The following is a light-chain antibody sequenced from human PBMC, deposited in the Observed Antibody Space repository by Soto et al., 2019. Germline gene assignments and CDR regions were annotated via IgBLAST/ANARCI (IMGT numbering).Light chain of an antibody. CDR1: QSISSH. V-gene: IGKV1-39*01. Sequence: QMTQSPSSLFASVGDRVTITCRASQSISSHLNWYQQKVGQTPRLLIYAASTLQSEVPPRFSGSGTETEFTLTISGLQREDFATYCCPQCHSAPLTFGGGTKIQI. CDR2: AAS. CDR3: PQCHSAPLT. J-gene: IGKJ4*01.